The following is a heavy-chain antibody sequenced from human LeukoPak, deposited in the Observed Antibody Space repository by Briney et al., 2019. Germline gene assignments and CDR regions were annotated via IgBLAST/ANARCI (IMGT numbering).Heavy chain of an antibody. J-gene: IGHJ4*02. V-gene: IGHV3-7*01. CDR2: IKQDGSEK. D-gene: IGHD2-2*01. CDR3: TRRSAALVGFDY. CDR1: GFILSNYW. Sequence: GGSLRLSCAASGFILSNYWMSWVRQAPGKGLEWVANIKQDGSEKNYVDSVKGRFTISRDNAKNSLYLQMNSLRVEDTAVYYCTRRSAALVGFDYWGQGTLVTVSS.